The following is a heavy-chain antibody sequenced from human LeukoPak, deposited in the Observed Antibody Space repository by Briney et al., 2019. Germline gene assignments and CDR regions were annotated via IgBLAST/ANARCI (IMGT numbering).Heavy chain of an antibody. D-gene: IGHD3-9*01. J-gene: IGHJ5*02. CDR3: ARGRYFDWLGSYNWFDP. CDR1: GYTFTSHD. Sequence: ASVKVPCKASGYTFTSHDINWVRQATGQGLEWMGWMNPNSGNTGYAQKFQGRVTMTRNTSISTAYMELSSLRSEDTAVYYCARGRYFDWLGSYNWFDPWGQGTLVTVSS. V-gene: IGHV1-8*01. CDR2: MNPNSGNT.